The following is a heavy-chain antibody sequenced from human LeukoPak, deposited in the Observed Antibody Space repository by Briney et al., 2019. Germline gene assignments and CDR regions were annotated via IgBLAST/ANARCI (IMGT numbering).Heavy chain of an antibody. J-gene: IGHJ5*02. CDR2: IYYSGST. CDR3: ARDMAPEMNHCSSTSCYGFDP. V-gene: IGHV4-31*03. CDR1: GGSISSGGYY. D-gene: IGHD2-2*01. Sequence: SETLSLTCTVSGGSISSGGYYWSWIRQHPGKGLEWIGYIYYSGSTYYNPSPKSRVTISVDTSKNQFSLKLSSVTAADTAVYYCARDMAPEMNHCSSTSCYGFDPRGQGTLVTVSS.